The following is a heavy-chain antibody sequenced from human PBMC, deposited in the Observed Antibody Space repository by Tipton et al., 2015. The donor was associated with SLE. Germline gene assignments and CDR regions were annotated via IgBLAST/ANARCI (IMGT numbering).Heavy chain of an antibody. V-gene: IGHV4-4*08. Sequence: TLSLTCTVSGGSISSYYWSWIRQPPGKGLEWIGYIYTSGSTNYNPSLKSRVTISVDTSKNQFSLKLSSVTAADTAVYYCARGSPVWFRELYYFDYWGQGTLVTVSS. CDR1: GGSISSYY. D-gene: IGHD3-10*01. J-gene: IGHJ4*02. CDR3: ARGSPVWFRELYYFDY. CDR2: IYTSGST.